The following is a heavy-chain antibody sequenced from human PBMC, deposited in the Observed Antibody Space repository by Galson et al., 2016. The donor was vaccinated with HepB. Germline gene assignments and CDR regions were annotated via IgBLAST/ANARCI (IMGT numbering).Heavy chain of an antibody. J-gene: IGHJ4*02. V-gene: IGHV1-2*02. Sequence: SCKASGYTFPAYYMHWVRQAPGQGLEWMGWINPNNGGTNYAQKFQGRVTMTRDPSISTAYMELSRLRSDDTAVYYCARGRGSCSGGSCRLFDLWGQGSLVTVSS. CDR1: GYTFPAYY. D-gene: IGHD2-15*01. CDR2: INPNNGGT. CDR3: ARGRGSCSGGSCRLFDL.